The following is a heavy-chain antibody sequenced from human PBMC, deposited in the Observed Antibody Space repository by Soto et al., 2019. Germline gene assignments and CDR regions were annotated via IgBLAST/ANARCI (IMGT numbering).Heavy chain of an antibody. CDR2: ISYEGGNK. V-gene: IGHV3-30*18. CDR3: AKSSYNYYYMDV. Sequence: GGSLRLSCAASGFTFSNYDMHWVRQAPGKGLEWVAVISYEGGNKHYADSAKGRFTISRDNSKNTLYLQMNSLRAEDTAVFYCAKSSYNYYYMDVWGKGTTVTVSS. J-gene: IGHJ6*03. CDR1: GFTFSNYD.